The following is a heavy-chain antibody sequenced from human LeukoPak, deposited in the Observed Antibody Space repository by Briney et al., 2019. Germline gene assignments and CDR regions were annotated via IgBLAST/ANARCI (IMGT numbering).Heavy chain of an antibody. J-gene: IGHJ6*03. CDR3: ARERASIAVAGTYYYYYYMDV. CDR1: GYTFTSYD. Sequence: GASVKVSCKASGYTFTSYDINWVRQATGQGLEWMGWMNPNSGNTGYAQKFQGRVTMTRNTSISTAYMELSSLRSEDTAVYYCARERASIAVAGTYYYYYYMDVWGKGTTVTISS. CDR2: MNPNSGNT. D-gene: IGHD6-19*01. V-gene: IGHV1-8*01.